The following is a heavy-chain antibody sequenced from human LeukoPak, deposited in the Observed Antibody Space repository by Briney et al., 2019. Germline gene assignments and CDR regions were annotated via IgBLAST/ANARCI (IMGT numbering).Heavy chain of an antibody. CDR1: GFTFSSYS. J-gene: IGHJ4*02. V-gene: IGHV3-30*03. CDR3: ARDIGYTYGHGFDY. D-gene: IGHD5-18*01. CDR2: ILSDASNK. Sequence: PGGSLRLSCAASGFTFSSYSMNWVRQAPGKGLEWVALILSDASNKYYADSVKGRYTISRDNSGNTLYLQMNSLRPEDTAIYFCARDIGYTYGHGFDYWGQGTLVTVSS.